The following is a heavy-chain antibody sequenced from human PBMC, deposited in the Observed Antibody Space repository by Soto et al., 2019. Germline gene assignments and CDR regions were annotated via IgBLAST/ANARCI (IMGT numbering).Heavy chain of an antibody. D-gene: IGHD3-9*01. J-gene: IGHJ6*02. CDR3: ATQMASLTGPSYYGMDV. Sequence: SETLSLTCTVSGGSISSYYWSWIRQPPGKGLEWIGYIYYSGSTNYNPSLKSRVTISVDTSKNQFSLKLSSVTAADTAVYYCATQMASLTGPSYYGMDVWGQGTTVTVSS. CDR1: GGSISSYY. V-gene: IGHV4-59*08. CDR2: IYYSGST.